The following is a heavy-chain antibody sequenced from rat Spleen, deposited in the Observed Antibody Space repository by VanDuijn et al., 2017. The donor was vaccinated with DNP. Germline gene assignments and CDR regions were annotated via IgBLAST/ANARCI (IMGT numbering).Heavy chain of an antibody. Sequence: EVKLVESGGGLVQPGRSLKLSCAASGFNFYDYWMGWVRQAPGKGLEWIGEINKDGSRINYTPSLKDKFTISRDNAQKTLYLQMSKLGSEDTAIYYCAREGNGISYWGQGVMVTVSS. CDR3: AREGNGISY. V-gene: IGHV4-2*01. CDR2: INKDGSRI. D-gene: IGHD1-11*01. J-gene: IGHJ2*01. CDR1: GFNFYDYW.